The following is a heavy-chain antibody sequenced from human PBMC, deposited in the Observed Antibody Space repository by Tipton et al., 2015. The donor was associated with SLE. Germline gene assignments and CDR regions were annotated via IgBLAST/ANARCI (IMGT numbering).Heavy chain of an antibody. CDR2: IYYSGST. D-gene: IGHD5-24*01. CDR3: ARAPGDGSDSDY. Sequence: TLSLTCTVSGGSISSYYWSWIRQPPGKGLEWIGYIYYSGSTNYNPSLKSRVTISVDTSKNQFSLKLSSVTAADTAVYYCARAPGDGSDSDYWGQGTLVTVSS. CDR1: GGSISSYY. J-gene: IGHJ4*02. V-gene: IGHV4-59*08.